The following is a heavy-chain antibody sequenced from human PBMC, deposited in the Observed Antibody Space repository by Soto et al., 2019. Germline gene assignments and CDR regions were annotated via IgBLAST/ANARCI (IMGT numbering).Heavy chain of an antibody. CDR3: AKEGRGATIFGVVTTDPF. J-gene: IGHJ4*02. CDR2: ISGSGGST. Sequence: GGSLRLSCAASGFTFSSYAMSWVRQAPGKGLEWVSAISGSGGSTYYADSVKGRFTISRDNSKNTLYLQMNSLRAEDTAVYYCAKEGRGATIFGVVTTDPFWGQGTLVTVSS. CDR1: GFTFSSYA. D-gene: IGHD3-3*01. V-gene: IGHV3-23*01.